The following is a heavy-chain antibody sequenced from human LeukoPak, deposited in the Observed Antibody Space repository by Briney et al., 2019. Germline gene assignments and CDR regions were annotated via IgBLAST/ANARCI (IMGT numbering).Heavy chain of an antibody. V-gene: IGHV1-18*01. Sequence: GASVKVSCKASGHTFTSYGISWVRQAPGQGLEWMGWISAYNGNTNYAQKLQGRVTMTTDTSTSTAYMELRSLRSDDTAVYYCARDPGYSSGWYSGYYYYYYMDVWGKGTTVTVSS. CDR3: ARDPGYSSGWYSGYYYYYYMDV. D-gene: IGHD6-19*01. CDR1: GHTFTSYG. CDR2: ISAYNGNT. J-gene: IGHJ6*03.